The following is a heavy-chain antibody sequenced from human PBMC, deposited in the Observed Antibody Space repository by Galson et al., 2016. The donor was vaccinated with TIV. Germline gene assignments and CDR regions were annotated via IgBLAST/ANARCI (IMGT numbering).Heavy chain of an antibody. Sequence: SLRLSCAASGFSVSFNHMSWVRQAPGKGLEWVSLIYASDTTYYIDSVKGRFTISRDNSKNTLYLQMNSLRVDGTAVYYCAKAGKGDAYPNYFDHWGQGALVTVTS. CDR1: GFSVSFNH. J-gene: IGHJ4*02. CDR3: AKAGKGDAYPNYFDH. V-gene: IGHV3-53*01. D-gene: IGHD5-24*01. CDR2: IYASDTT.